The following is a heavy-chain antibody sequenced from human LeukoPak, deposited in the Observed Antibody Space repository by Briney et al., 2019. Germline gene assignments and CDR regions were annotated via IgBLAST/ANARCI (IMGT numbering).Heavy chain of an antibody. Sequence: SETLSLTCTVSGGSISSGGYYWSWIRQPPGKGLEWIGYIYHSGSTYYNPSLKSRVTISVDTSKNQFSLRLSSVTAADTAVYYCARGLGQFDYWGQGTLVTVSS. CDR1: GGSISSGGYY. J-gene: IGHJ4*02. V-gene: IGHV4-30-2*01. CDR2: IYHSGST. CDR3: ARGLGQFDY.